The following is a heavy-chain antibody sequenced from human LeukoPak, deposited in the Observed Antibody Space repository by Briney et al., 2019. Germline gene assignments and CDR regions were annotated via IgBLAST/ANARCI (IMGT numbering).Heavy chain of an antibody. CDR1: GFTFSSYA. CDR3: AKDLHYDSSGSTLN. Sequence: GGSLRLSCAASGFTFSSYAMSWVRQAPGKGLEWVSAISGSGGSTYYADSVKGRFTISRDNSKNTLYLQMNSLRAEDTAVYYCAKDLHYDSSGSTLNWGQGTLVTVSS. J-gene: IGHJ4*02. CDR2: ISGSGGST. D-gene: IGHD3-22*01. V-gene: IGHV3-23*01.